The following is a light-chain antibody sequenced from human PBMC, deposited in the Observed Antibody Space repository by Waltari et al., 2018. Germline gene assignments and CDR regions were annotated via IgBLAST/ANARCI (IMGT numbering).Light chain of an antibody. J-gene: IGLJ1*01. CDR1: RPTIGAGYH. V-gene: IGLV1-40*01. Sequence: QSVLTQPPSVSGAPGRRVTISCTGSRPTIGAGYHLHWYQQLPGTAPKLLIYGNSNRPSGVPDRFSGSKSGTSASLDITGLQAEDEADYYCQSYDSSLSGYVFGTGTKVTVL. CDR2: GNS. CDR3: QSYDSSLSGYV.